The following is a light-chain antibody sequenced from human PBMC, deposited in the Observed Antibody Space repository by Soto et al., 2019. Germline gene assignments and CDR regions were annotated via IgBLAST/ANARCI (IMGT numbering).Light chain of an antibody. CDR2: SNN. J-gene: IGLJ1*01. CDR1: SSNIGSNT. Sequence: QSVLTQPPSASGTPGQRVTISCSGSSSNIGSNTVNWYHQLPGTAPKLLIYSNNQRPSGVPDRFSGSKSGTSASLAISGLQSEDEADYYCAAWDDSPYVVGTGTKVPVL. CDR3: AAWDDSPYV. V-gene: IGLV1-44*01.